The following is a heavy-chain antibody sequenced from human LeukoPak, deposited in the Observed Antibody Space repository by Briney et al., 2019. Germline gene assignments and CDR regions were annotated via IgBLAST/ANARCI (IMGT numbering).Heavy chain of an antibody. CDR1: GVSISSGDYY. V-gene: IGHV4-30-4*01. J-gene: IGHJ2*01. CDR2: IYYSGST. Sequence: SETLSLTCTVSGVSISSGDYYWSWIRQPPGKGLEWIGYIYYSGSTYYNPSLKSRVTISVDTSKNQFSLKLSSVTAADTAVYYCARDRSVPAALRLNDLWYFDLWGRGTLVTVSS. D-gene: IGHD2-2*01. CDR3: ARDRSVPAALRLNDLWYFDL.